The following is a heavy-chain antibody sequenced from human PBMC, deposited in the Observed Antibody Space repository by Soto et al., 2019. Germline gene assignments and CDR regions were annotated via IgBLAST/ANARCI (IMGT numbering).Heavy chain of an antibody. Sequence: KSSETLSLTCTVSGGSISSYYWSWIRQPPGKGLEWIGYIYYSGSTNYNPSLKSRVTISVDTSKNQFSLKLSSVTAADTAVYYCARTPYYYDSSGYWDYWGQGTLVTVSS. J-gene: IGHJ4*02. CDR2: IYYSGST. CDR1: GGSISSYY. V-gene: IGHV4-59*01. CDR3: ARTPYYYDSSGYWDY. D-gene: IGHD3-22*01.